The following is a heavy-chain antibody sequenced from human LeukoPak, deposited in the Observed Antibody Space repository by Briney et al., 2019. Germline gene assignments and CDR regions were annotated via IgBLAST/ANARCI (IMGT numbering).Heavy chain of an antibody. CDR3: AGHHPRNTVDF. D-gene: IGHD2/OR15-2a*01. Sequence: SETLSLTCTVSGGSISSYYWSWIRQPPGKGLEWIAYISDIGSINYNPSLKSRVAISLDTSKNQFFLKLSSVTAADTAVYYCAGHHPRNTVDFWGQGTLVTVSS. CDR2: ISDIGSI. CDR1: GGSISSYY. V-gene: IGHV4-59*08. J-gene: IGHJ4*02.